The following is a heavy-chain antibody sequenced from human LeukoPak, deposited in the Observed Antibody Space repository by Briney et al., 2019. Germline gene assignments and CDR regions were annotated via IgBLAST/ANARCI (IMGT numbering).Heavy chain of an antibody. V-gene: IGHV3-23*01. CDR3: ARVASGSYFDP. CDR2: ISGIGGRT. Sequence: GGSLRVSCAASGFTFSSYAMSWVRQAPGKGLEWVSGISGIGGRTYYADSVKGRFTISRDNSKNTLYLQMNSLRAEDTAVYYCARVASGSYFDPWGQGTLVTVSS. D-gene: IGHD1-26*01. J-gene: IGHJ5*02. CDR1: GFTFSSYA.